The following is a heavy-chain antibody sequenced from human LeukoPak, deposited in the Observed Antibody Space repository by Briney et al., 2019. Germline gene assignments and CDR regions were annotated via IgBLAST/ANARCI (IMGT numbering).Heavy chain of an antibody. CDR3: AKEGGASSGPFDY. CDR1: GFTFSSYG. Sequence: PGGSLRLSCAASGFTFSSYGMHRVRQAPGKGLEWVAFIRYDGSNKYYADSVKGRFTISRDNSKNTLYLQMNSLRAEDTAVYYCAKEGGASSGPFDYWGQGTLVTVSS. V-gene: IGHV3-30*02. J-gene: IGHJ4*02. D-gene: IGHD3-22*01. CDR2: IRYDGSNK.